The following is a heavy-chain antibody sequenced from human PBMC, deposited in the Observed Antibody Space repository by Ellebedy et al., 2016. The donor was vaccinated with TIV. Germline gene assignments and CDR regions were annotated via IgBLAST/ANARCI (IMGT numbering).Heavy chain of an antibody. D-gene: IGHD6-19*01. CDR2: IWYDGSNK. CDR1: GFTFSSYG. Sequence: GESLKISCAASGFTFSSYGMHWVRQAPGKGLEWVAVIWYDGSNKYYADSVKGRFTISRDNSKNTLYLQMNSLRAEDTAVYYCARGGWLGREDAFDIWGQGTMVTVSS. V-gene: IGHV3-33*01. CDR3: ARGGWLGREDAFDI. J-gene: IGHJ3*02.